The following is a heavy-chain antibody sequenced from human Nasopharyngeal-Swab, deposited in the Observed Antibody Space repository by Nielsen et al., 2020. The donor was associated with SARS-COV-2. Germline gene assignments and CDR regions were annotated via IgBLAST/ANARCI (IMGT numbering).Heavy chain of an antibody. Sequence: GESLKISCAASGFTFSSYSMSWVRQAPGKGLEWVSSISSSSSYIYYADSVKGRFTISRDNAKNSLYLQMNSLRAEDTAVYYCARDRRGGSYSSFDYWGQGTLVTVSS. V-gene: IGHV3-21*01. CDR3: ARDRRGGSYSSFDY. CDR1: GFTFSSYS. CDR2: ISSSSSYI. D-gene: IGHD1-26*01. J-gene: IGHJ4*02.